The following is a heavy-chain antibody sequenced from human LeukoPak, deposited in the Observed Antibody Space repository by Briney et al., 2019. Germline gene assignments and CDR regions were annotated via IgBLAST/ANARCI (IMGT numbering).Heavy chain of an antibody. CDR2: MNPDIGNT. Sequence: ASVKVSCKASGYTFPNYDINWVRQATGQGLEWMGWMNPDIGNTAYVQKFQGRVTMTRNTSISTAYMELSSLRSEDTAVYYCARSLSLVRGVIYYFDNWGQGTLVTVSS. CDR1: GYTFPNYD. CDR3: ARSLSLVRGVIYYFDN. V-gene: IGHV1-8*01. D-gene: IGHD3-10*01. J-gene: IGHJ4*02.